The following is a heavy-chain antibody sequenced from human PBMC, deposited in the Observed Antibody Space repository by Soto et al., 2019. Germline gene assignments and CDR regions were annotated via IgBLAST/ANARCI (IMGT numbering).Heavy chain of an antibody. CDR3: VRIHEQQLVFYYYYGMDV. CDR1: GFTFSSYA. D-gene: IGHD6-13*01. V-gene: IGHV3-23*01. CDR2: ISGSGGST. Sequence: PGGSLRLSCAASGFTFSSYAMSWVRQAPGREQEWVSAISGSGGSTYYADYVKGRFTISRDNSKNTLYLQMNSLRAEDTAVYYCVRIHEQQLVFYYYYGMDVWGQGTTVTVSS. J-gene: IGHJ6*02.